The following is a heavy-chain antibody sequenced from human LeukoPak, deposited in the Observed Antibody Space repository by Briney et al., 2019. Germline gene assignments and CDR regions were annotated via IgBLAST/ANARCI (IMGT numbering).Heavy chain of an antibody. CDR2: IYYSGST. V-gene: IGHV4-30-4*01. CDR1: GGSISSGGYY. J-gene: IGHJ4*02. CDR3: ARVVVVVAAGDGPYDY. D-gene: IGHD2-15*01. Sequence: SQTLSLTCTVSGGSISSGGYYWSWIRQPPGKGLEWIGYIYYSGSTYYNPSLKSRVTISVDTSKNQFSLKLSSVTAADTAVYYCARVVVVVAAGDGPYDYWGQGTLVTVSS.